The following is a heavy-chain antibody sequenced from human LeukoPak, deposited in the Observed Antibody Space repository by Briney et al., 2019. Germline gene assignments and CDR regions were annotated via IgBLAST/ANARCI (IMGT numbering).Heavy chain of an antibody. D-gene: IGHD3-10*01. J-gene: IGHJ4*02. CDR1: GYTFTSYG. V-gene: IGHV1-18*01. CDR3: ARDSGPGSYSFDY. CDR2: ITAYNGNT. Sequence: ASVKVSCKASGYTFTSYGINWVRQAPGQGLEWMGWITAYNGNTNYAQKLQGRVTMTTDTSTSTAYMELSSLRSEDTAVYYCARDSGPGSYSFDYWGQGTLVTVSS.